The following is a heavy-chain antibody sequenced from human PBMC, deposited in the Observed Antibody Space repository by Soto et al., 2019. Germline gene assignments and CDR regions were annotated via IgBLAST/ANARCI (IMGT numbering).Heavy chain of an antibody. CDR1: GLILSGYE. CDR2: IKHDGNEK. Sequence: PGGSPRLSCAASGLILSGYEVNWVRQAPGKVVDWVANIKHDGNEKYYADSVKGRFTVSRDNVKNFLHLQMSSLRGDDTGVYFCVRATLSWGHYYFRGLDVWGQGTTVTVSS. J-gene: IGHJ6*02. CDR3: VRATLSWGHYYFRGLDV. D-gene: IGHD3-22*01. V-gene: IGHV3-7*01.